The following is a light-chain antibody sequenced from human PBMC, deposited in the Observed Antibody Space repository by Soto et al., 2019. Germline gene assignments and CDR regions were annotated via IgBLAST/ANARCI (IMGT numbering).Light chain of an antibody. CDR1: QDINIA. J-gene: IGKJ4*01. Sequence: DIQMTQSPSSVSASVGDRVTITCRASQDINIALAWFQQKPGEAPRLLIYTASSLHSGVLSRFSGSGSGTDFTLTISSLQPEDFESYSCQQSNSYHLTFGGGTKVEIK. CDR3: QQSNSYHLT. V-gene: IGKV1-12*01. CDR2: TAS.